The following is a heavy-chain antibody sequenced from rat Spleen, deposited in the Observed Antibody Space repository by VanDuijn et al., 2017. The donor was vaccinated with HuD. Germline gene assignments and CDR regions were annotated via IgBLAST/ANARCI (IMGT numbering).Heavy chain of an antibody. J-gene: IGHJ4*01. CDR2: INSAGST. V-gene: IGHV3-3*01. CDR1: GYSITSSYR. CDR3: ARGVMDA. Sequence: EVQLQESGPGLVKPSQSLSLTCSVTGYSITSSYRWNWIRKFPRNQLEWMGYINSAGSTNYNPPLKSRISITRDTSKNQFFLQVNSVTTEDTATYYCARGVMDAWGQGASVTVSS.